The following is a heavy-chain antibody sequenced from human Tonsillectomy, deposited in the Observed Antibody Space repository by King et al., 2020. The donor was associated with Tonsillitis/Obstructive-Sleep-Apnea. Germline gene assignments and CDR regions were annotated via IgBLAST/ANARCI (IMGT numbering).Heavy chain of an antibody. CDR1: GFTFSSYG. CDR3: AGPVGKISGRPYYYLGV. V-gene: IGHV3-33*01. CDR2: IWYDGSNK. Sequence: QLVQSGGGVVQPGRSLRLSCAASGFTFSSYGMHWVRQAPGEGLEWVAVIWYDGSNKYHSDSVKGRFTISRDNSKNTLYLEMNSLRAEDTAVDYCAGPVGKISGRPYYYLGVWGKGTTVAV. J-gene: IGHJ6*03. D-gene: IGHD3-10*01.